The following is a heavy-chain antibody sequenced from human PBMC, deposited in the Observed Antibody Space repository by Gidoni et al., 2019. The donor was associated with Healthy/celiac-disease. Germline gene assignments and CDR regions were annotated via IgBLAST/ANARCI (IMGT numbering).Heavy chain of an antibody. CDR1: GGSFSGYY. V-gene: IGHV4-34*01. CDR3: ARRGSSWYLSWFDP. CDR2: INHSGST. J-gene: IGHJ5*02. D-gene: IGHD6-13*01. Sequence: HVPLQLWGAGLFKPSETPSLPCAVSGGSFSGYYWSWIRQPPGKGLEWIGEINHSGSTNYNPSLKSRVTISVDTSKNQFSLKLSSVTAADTAVYYCARRGSSWYLSWFDPWGQGTLVTVSS.